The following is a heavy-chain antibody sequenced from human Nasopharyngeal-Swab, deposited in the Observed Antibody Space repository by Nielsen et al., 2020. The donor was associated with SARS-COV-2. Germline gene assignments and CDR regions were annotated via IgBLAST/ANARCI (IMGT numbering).Heavy chain of an antibody. CDR2: IYYSGST. CDR3: ARGGYNSYYYYYYYMDV. Sequence: SETLSLTCTVPGGSISSYYWSWIRQPPGKGLEWIGYIYYSGSTNYNPSLKSRVTISVDTSKNQFSLKLSSVTAADTAVYYCARGGYNSYYYYYYYMDVWGKGTTVTVSS. CDR1: GGSISSYY. D-gene: IGHD1-1*01. V-gene: IGHV4-59*01. J-gene: IGHJ6*03.